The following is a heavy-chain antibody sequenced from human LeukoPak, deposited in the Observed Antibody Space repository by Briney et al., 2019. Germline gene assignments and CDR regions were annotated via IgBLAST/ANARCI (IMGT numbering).Heavy chain of an antibody. CDR1: GGTFSSYA. CDR2: IIPILGIA. J-gene: IGHJ4*02. Sequence: SVKVSCKASGGTFSSYAISWVRQAPGQGLEWMGRIIPILGIANYAQKFQGRVTITADKATSTACMELRSLTSADPAVYSCPRTSRARRLPYYFDYWGQGTLVTVSS. V-gene: IGHV1-69*04. D-gene: IGHD5-18*01. CDR3: PRTSRARRLPYYFDY.